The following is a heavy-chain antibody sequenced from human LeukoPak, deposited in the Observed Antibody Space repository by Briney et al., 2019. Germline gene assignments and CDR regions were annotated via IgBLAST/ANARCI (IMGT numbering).Heavy chain of an antibody. CDR2: INHSGST. Sequence: PSQTLSLTCTVSGGSISSGDYYWRWIRQPPGKGLEWIGEINHSGSTNYNPSLKSRVTISVDTSKNQFSLKLSSVTAADTAVYYCARGPQSLERRRNAFDIWGQGTMVTVSS. CDR1: GGSISSGDYY. CDR3: ARGPQSLERRRNAFDI. V-gene: IGHV4-30-4*01. D-gene: IGHD1-1*01. J-gene: IGHJ3*02.